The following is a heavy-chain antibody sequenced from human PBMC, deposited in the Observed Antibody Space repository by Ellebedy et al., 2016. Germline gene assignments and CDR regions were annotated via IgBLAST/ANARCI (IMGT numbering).Heavy chain of an antibody. CDR1: GASFRGYY. CDR2: INHSGSF. D-gene: IGHD2-21*01. J-gene: IGHJ3*02. V-gene: IGHV4-34*01. Sequence: SETLSLTCAVYGASFRGYYWSWIRQPPGEGLEWIGEINHSGSFNYNPSLKSRVTISVDTSKNQFSVNLRSVTAADTAVYYCARGLFDHRMAFDIWGQGTMVTVSS. CDR3: ARGLFDHRMAFDI.